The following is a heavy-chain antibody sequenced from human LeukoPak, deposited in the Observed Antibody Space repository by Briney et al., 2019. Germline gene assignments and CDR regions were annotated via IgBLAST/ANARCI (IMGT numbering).Heavy chain of an antibody. CDR1: SYSISSGDYY. J-gene: IGHJ3*02. CDR2: ISSSGST. Sequence: SETLSLTCTVYSYSISSGDYYRSWIRQPPGKGLEWIGRISSSGSTNYNPSLKSRVTISVDTSKNQFSLKLSSVTAADTAVYFCARGPYSYDSSGAFDIWGQGTMVTVSS. CDR3: ARGPYSYDSSGAFDI. D-gene: IGHD3-22*01. V-gene: IGHV4-61*02.